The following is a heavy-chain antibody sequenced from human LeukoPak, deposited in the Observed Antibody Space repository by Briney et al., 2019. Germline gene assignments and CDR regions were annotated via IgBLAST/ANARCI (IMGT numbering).Heavy chain of an antibody. CDR1: GGTFSSYA. D-gene: IGHD3-16*01. CDR3: ARGRLGEPQLIYFDY. CDR2: IIPIFGTA. V-gene: IGHV1-69*06. J-gene: IGHJ4*02. Sequence: SVKVSCKASGGTFSSYAISWVRQAPGQGLEWMGGIIPIFGTANYAQKFQGRVTITADKSTSTAYMELSSLRSEDTAVYYCARGRLGEPQLIYFDYWGQGTLVTVSS.